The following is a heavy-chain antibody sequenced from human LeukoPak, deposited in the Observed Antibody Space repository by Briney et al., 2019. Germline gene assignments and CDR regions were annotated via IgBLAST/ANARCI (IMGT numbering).Heavy chain of an antibody. CDR1: GFTFSNYW. CDR3: ARANEGYYFDY. Sequence: GGSLRLSCAASGFTFSNYWMSWVRLAPGKGLEWVANIKQDGSEKYYVDSVKGRFTISRDNAKNSLYLQMNSLSAEDTAVYYCARANEGYYFDYWGQGTLVTVSS. CDR2: IKQDGSEK. D-gene: IGHD1-1*01. J-gene: IGHJ4*02. V-gene: IGHV3-7*05.